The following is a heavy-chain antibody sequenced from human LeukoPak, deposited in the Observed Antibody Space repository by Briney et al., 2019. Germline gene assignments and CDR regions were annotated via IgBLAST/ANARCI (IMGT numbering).Heavy chain of an antibody. Sequence: PGGSLRLSCAASGFTFSSYAMSWVRQAPGKGLEWVSAISGSGGSTYYADSVKGRFTISRDNSKNTLYLQMNSLRAEDTAVYYCARPPYYYDNSGAFDFWGQGTMVTVSS. D-gene: IGHD3-22*01. CDR2: ISGSGGST. CDR1: GFTFSSYA. V-gene: IGHV3-23*01. CDR3: ARPPYYYDNSGAFDF. J-gene: IGHJ3*01.